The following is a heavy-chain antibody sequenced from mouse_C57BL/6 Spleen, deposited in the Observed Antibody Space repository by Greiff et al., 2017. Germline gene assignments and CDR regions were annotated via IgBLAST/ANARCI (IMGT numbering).Heavy chain of an antibody. CDR3: ARSGYYGRGYFDV. CDR1: GYAFSSYW. J-gene: IGHJ1*03. Sequence: QVQLKESGAELVKPGASVKISCKASGYAFSSYWMNWVKQRPGKGLEWIGQIYPGDGDTNYNGKFKGKATLTADKSSSTAYMQLSSLTSEDSAVYFCARSGYYGRGYFDVWGTGTTVTVSS. D-gene: IGHD1-1*01. V-gene: IGHV1-80*01. CDR2: IYPGDGDT.